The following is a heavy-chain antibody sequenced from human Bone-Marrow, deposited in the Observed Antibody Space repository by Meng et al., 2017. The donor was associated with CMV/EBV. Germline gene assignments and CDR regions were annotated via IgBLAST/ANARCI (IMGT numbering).Heavy chain of an antibody. Sequence: FIFSSDAMHWVRQAPGKGLEWVAVISYDGSNKYYADSVKGRFTISRDNCKNTLYLQMNSLRAEDTAVYYCAREEVRKYSNTWEFFDYWGQGTLVTVSS. D-gene: IGHD6-13*01. V-gene: IGHV3-30*04. CDR3: AREEVRKYSNTWEFFDY. J-gene: IGHJ4*02. CDR1: FIFSSDA. CDR2: ISYDGSNK.